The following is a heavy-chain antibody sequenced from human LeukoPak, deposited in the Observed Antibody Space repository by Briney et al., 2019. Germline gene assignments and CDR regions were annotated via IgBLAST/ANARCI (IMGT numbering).Heavy chain of an antibody. CDR2: IYYSGST. Sequence: SETLSLTCTVSGGSISSGGYYWSWLRQHPGKGLEWIGYIYYSGSTYYNPSLKSRVTISVDTSKNQFSLKLSSVTAADTAVYYCARDAENYFDYWGQGTLVTVSS. CDR1: GGSISSGGYY. D-gene: IGHD1-14*01. V-gene: IGHV4-31*03. J-gene: IGHJ4*02. CDR3: ARDAENYFDY.